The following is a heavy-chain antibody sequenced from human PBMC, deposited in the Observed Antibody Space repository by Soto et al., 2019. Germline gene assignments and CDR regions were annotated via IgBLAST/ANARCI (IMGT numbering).Heavy chain of an antibody. D-gene: IGHD3-10*01. CDR1: GGSISSYY. CDR2: IYYSGST. V-gene: IGHV4-59*01. J-gene: IGHJ6*03. Sequence: SKTLSLTCTVAGGSISSYYWSWIRQPPGKGLEWIGYIYYSGSTNYNPSLKSRVTISVDTSKNQFSLKLSSVTAADTAVYYCARDHGDYYGSGSYYMDVWGKGTTVTVSS. CDR3: ARDHGDYYGSGSYYMDV.